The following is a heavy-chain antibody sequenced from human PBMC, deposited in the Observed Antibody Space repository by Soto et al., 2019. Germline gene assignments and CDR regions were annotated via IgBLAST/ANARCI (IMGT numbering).Heavy chain of an antibody. V-gene: IGHV4-39*01. Sequence: QLQLQESGPGLVKPSETLSLTCTVSGGSISSSSYYWGWIRQPPGKGLEWLGSIYYSGSTYYNPSLKSRVTISVDTSKNQFSLKLSSVTAADTAVYYCARLEVPAATEKYNWFDPWGQGTLVTVSS. CDR3: ARLEVPAATEKYNWFDP. CDR2: IYYSGST. J-gene: IGHJ5*02. CDR1: GGSISSSSYY. D-gene: IGHD2-2*01.